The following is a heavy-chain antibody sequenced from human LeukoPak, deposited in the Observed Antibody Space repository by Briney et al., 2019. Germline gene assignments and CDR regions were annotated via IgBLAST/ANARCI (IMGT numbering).Heavy chain of an antibody. V-gene: IGHV4-34*01. CDR1: GGSFSGYY. CDR3: ARGVATVKN. D-gene: IGHD4-17*01. Sequence: SETLSLTCAVYGGSFSGYYWSWIRQPPGKGLEWIGEINHSGRTNYNPSLKSRVTISVDTSKNQFSLKLSSVTAAGTAVYYCARGVATVKNWGQGTLVTVSS. J-gene: IGHJ4*02. CDR2: INHSGRT.